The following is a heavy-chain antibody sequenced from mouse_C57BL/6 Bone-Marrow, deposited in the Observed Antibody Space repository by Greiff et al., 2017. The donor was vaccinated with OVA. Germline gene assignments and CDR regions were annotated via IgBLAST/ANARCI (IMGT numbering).Heavy chain of an antibody. CDR2: INPNNGGT. CDR1: GYTFTDYY. Sequence: VQLQQSGPELVKPGASVKISCKASGYTFTDYYMNWVKQSHGKSLEWIGDINPNNGGTSYNQKFKGKATLTVDKSSSTAYMELRSLTSEDSAVYYCASIYYDYDGKASWFAYWGQGTLVTVSA. V-gene: IGHV1-26*01. J-gene: IGHJ3*01. CDR3: ASIYYDYDGKASWFAY. D-gene: IGHD2-4*01.